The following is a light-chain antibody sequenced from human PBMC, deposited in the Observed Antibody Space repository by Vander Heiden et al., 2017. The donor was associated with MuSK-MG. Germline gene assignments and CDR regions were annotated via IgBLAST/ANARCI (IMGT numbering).Light chain of an antibody. CDR1: RSDVGGYNY. CDR2: DVG. V-gene: IGLV2-14*03. J-gene: IGLJ2*01. CDR3: SSYRSTDTVI. Sequence: QSALTHPAPVSGSLGQSITISCTGTRSDVGGYNYVSWYQQHPGKAPKLMIYDVGNRPSGVSNRFSGSKSGNTASLTISGLQAEDEADYYCSSYRSTDTVIFGGGTKLTV.